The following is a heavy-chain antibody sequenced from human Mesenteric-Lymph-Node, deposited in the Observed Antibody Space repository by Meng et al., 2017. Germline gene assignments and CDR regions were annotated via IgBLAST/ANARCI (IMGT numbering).Heavy chain of an antibody. CDR2: IYSGGST. D-gene: IGHD6-19*01. V-gene: IGHV3-53*04. Sequence: GESLKISCAASGFTVSSNYMSWVRQAPGKGLEWVSVIYSGGSTYYADSVKGRFTISRHNSKNTLYLQMNSLRAEDTAVYYCATVLYSSGWTNWFDPWGQGTLVTVSS. CDR3: ATVLYSSGWTNWFDP. J-gene: IGHJ5*02. CDR1: GFTVSSNY.